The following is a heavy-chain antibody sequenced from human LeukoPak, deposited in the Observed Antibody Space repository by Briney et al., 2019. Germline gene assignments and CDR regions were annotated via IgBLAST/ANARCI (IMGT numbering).Heavy chain of an antibody. CDR1: GFTFSSYA. J-gene: IGHJ6*03. V-gene: IGHV3-30*02. Sequence: GGPLRLSCAASGFTFSSYAMHWVRQAPGKGLEWVTFIRYDGSNKYYADSVKGRFTISRDNSKNTLYLQMNSLRAEDTAVYYCAKGSKEVLFTRDHYMDVWGKGTTVTISS. D-gene: IGHD3-3*01. CDR3: AKGSKEVLFTRDHYMDV. CDR2: IRYDGSNK.